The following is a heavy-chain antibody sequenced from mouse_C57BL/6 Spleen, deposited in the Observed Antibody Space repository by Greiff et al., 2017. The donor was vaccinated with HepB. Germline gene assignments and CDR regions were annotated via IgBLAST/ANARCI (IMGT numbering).Heavy chain of an antibody. D-gene: IGHD1-1*01. Sequence: VQLKESVAELVRPGASVKLSCTASGFNIKNTYMHWVKQRPEQGLEWIGRIDPANGNTKYAPKFQGKATITADTSSNTAYLQLSSLTSEDTAIYYGAPSPSSSPPSWYFDVWGTGTTVTVSS. CDR2: IDPANGNT. CDR1: GFNIKNTY. V-gene: IGHV14-3*01. J-gene: IGHJ1*03. CDR3: APSPSSSPPSWYFDV.